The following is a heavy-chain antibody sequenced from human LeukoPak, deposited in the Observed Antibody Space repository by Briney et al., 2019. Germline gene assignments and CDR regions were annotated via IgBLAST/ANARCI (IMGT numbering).Heavy chain of an antibody. CDR1: GFTFSSYW. CDR3: ARDAREMATIGKNPPFDY. D-gene: IGHD5-24*01. CDR2: IKQDGSEK. Sequence: GGSLRLSCAASGFTFSSYWMSWVRQAPGKGLEWVANIKQDGSEKYYVDSVKGRFTISRDNAKNSLYLQMNSLRSDDTAVYYCARDAREMATIGKNPPFDYWGQGTLVTVSS. V-gene: IGHV3-7*03. J-gene: IGHJ4*02.